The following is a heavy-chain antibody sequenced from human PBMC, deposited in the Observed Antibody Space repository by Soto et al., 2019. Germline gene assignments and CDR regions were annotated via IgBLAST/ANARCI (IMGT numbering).Heavy chain of an antibody. V-gene: IGHV4-34*01. Sequence: SETLSLTCAVYGGSFSGYYWSWIRQPPGKGLEWIGEINHSGSTNYNPSLKSRVTISVDTSKNQLSLKLSSVTAADTAVYYCARGYAAPRAADWGQGTLVTVPQ. J-gene: IGHJ4*02. CDR3: ARGYAAPRAAD. D-gene: IGHD2-15*01. CDR1: GGSFSGYY. CDR2: INHSGST.